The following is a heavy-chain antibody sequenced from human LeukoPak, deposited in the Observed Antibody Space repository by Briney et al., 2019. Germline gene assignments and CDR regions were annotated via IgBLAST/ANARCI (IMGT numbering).Heavy chain of an antibody. V-gene: IGHV4-39*07. CDR1: GGSIDSGSFY. CDR3: ARGHSSSYRGWFDS. J-gene: IGHJ5*01. Sequence: SETLSLTCIVSGGSIDSGSFYWGWIRQPPGKGPEWIGTVYYTGTAYYNPSLQSRVTISVDMSKGQFSLRLTSVTAADTAVYYCARGHSSSYRGWFDSWGQGALVTVSS. D-gene: IGHD6-13*01. CDR2: VYYTGTA.